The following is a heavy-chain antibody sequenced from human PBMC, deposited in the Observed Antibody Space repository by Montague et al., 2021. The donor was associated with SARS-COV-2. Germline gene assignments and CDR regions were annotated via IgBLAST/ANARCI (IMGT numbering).Heavy chain of an antibody. J-gene: IGHJ5*02. Sequence: SETLSLTCSVSGASISTSTDHWAWIRQSPGKGLEWVGSFSYSDSTHYNPSLRSRVTISVDSSKNQFSLKLNSVTAADTAIYYCARIMGHVLVSVTGANWFDPWGQGTLVTVSS. CDR2: FSYSDST. CDR3: ARIMGHVLVSVTGANWFDP. CDR1: GASISTSTDH. D-gene: IGHD3-16*01. V-gene: IGHV4-39*01.